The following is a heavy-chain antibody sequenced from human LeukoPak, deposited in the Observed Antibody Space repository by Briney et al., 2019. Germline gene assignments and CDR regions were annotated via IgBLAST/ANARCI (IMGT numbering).Heavy chain of an antibody. D-gene: IGHD4-17*01. J-gene: IGHJ4*02. Sequence: GGSLRLSCAASAFTFSSYAMSWVRQAPGKGMEWESAISGIGGSTYYADSVKGRFTISRENSKNTLYLQMCSRRAEDTAVYYCAKVGDFYGDYVGYFDYCGEGALGTASS. V-gene: IGHV3-23*01. CDR3: AKVGDFYGDYVGYFDY. CDR1: AFTFSSYA. CDR2: ISGIGGST.